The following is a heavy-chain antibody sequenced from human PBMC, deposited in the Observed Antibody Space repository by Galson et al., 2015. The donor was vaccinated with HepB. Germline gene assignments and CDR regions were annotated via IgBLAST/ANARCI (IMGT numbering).Heavy chain of an antibody. J-gene: IGHJ4*02. Sequence: LTCTVSGVSISSYYWSWIRQPPGKGLEWIGYFYYSGSTKYNPSLKSRVTISVDTSKNQFSLKVTSVTAADTAVYYCARTLTSGSNQIDYWGQGTLVTVSS. D-gene: IGHD6-19*01. CDR2: FYYSGST. CDR1: GVSISSYY. CDR3: ARTLTSGSNQIDY. V-gene: IGHV4-59*01.